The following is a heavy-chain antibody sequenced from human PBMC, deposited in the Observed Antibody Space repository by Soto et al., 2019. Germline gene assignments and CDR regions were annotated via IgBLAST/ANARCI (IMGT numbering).Heavy chain of an antibody. J-gene: IGHJ4*02. CDR3: ASSGRWKYSSGCYYFNY. CDR1: VGTISRYY. V-gene: IGHV4-59*01. D-gene: IGHD6-19*01. Sequence: SGTLSLTGTVSVGTISRYYWGWVRQPPGKGLEWIGYSYDSESTKYNPSLKSRVTISVDTSKNQFSLKLSSVTAADTAVYYCASSGRWKYSSGCYYFNYWGQGTPVTVSS. CDR2: SYDSEST.